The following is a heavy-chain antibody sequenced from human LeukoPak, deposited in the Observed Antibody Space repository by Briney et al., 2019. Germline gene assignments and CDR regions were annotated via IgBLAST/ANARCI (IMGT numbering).Heavy chain of an antibody. D-gene: IGHD5-12*01. CDR1: GLTFSSYA. CDR2: ISGSGGST. CDR3: AKDLRLIVATYYFDY. Sequence: GGSLRLSCAASGLTFSSYAMSWVRQAPGKGLEWVSAISGSGGSTYYADSVKGRFTISRDNSKNTLYLQMNSLRAEDTAVYYCAKDLRLIVATYYFDYWGQGTLVTVSS. J-gene: IGHJ4*02. V-gene: IGHV3-23*01.